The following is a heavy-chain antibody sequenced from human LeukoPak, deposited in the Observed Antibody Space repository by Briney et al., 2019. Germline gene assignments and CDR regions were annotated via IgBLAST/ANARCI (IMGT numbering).Heavy chain of an antibody. Sequence: PGGSLRLSCAASGFAFSIYGMGWVRQSPGKGLEWVSAISGSGGSTYYADSVKGRFTISRDNSKNTLYLQMNSLRAEDTAVYYCANEPYSNYGPQSFYGMDVWGQGTTVTVSS. CDR2: ISGSGGST. CDR1: GFAFSIYG. J-gene: IGHJ6*02. D-gene: IGHD4-11*01. CDR3: ANEPYSNYGPQSFYGMDV. V-gene: IGHV3-23*01.